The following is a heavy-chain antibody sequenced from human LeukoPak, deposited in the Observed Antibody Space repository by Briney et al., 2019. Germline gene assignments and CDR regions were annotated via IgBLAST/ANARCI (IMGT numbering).Heavy chain of an antibody. J-gene: IGHJ3*02. CDR2: ISSSGSTI. V-gene: IGHV3-11*01. CDR1: GFTFSDYH. CDR3: AQIAVVKNAFHI. D-gene: IGHD4-23*01. Sequence: GGSLRLSCAASGFTFSDYHMSWIRQAPGKGLEWVSYISSSGSTIYYADSVKGRFTISRDNAKNSLYMEMNSLRPEDTAVYYCAQIAVVKNAFHIWGQGTMVTVSS.